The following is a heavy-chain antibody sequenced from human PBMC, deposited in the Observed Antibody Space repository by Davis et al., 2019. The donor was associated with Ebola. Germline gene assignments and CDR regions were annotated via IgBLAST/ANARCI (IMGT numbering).Heavy chain of an antibody. V-gene: IGHV3-74*01. CDR3: ARVTYYGSGSYYPFGYYYGMDV. D-gene: IGHD3-10*01. Sequence: PAGSLTLSCAASGFTFSHYWMHWIRQAPGEGLVWVSYVSPDGSDIRYADSVKGRFTISRDNAKNTLYLQMNSLRGADTAVYYCARVTYYGSGSYYPFGYYYGMDVWGQGTTVTVSS. CDR2: VSPDGSDI. CDR1: GFTFSHYW. J-gene: IGHJ6*02.